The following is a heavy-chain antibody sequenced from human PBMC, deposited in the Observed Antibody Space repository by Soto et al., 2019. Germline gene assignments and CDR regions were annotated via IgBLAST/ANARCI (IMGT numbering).Heavy chain of an antibody. CDR3: ARVVRYFDWSTYFDY. CDR1: GGTFSSYA. V-gene: IGHV1-69*13. Sequence: SVKVSCKASGGTFSSYAISWVRQAPGQGLEWMGGIIPIFGTANYAQKFQGRVTITADESTSTAYMELSSLRSEDTAVYYCARVVRYFDWSTYFDYWGQGTLVTVSS. D-gene: IGHD3-9*01. CDR2: IIPIFGTA. J-gene: IGHJ4*02.